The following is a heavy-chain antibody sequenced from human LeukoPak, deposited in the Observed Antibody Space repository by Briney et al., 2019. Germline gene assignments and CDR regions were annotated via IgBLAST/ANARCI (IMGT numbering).Heavy chain of an antibody. Sequence: GGSLRLSCAASGFTFSNSWMHWVRQAPGKGLVWISLINTDGSTTIYADSVKGRFTISRDNAKNTLYLQMNSLRPEETAVYYCARREGSGWYYFDYWGQGTLVTVSS. CDR2: INTDGSTT. V-gene: IGHV3-74*01. D-gene: IGHD6-19*01. J-gene: IGHJ4*02. CDR1: GFTFSNSW. CDR3: ARREGSGWYYFDY.